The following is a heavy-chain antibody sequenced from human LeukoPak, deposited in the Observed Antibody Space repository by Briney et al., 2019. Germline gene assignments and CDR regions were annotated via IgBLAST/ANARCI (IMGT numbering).Heavy chain of an antibody. J-gene: IGHJ4*02. D-gene: IGHD3-3*01. CDR1: GGSFSGYY. Sequence: PSETLSLTCAVYGGSFSGYYWSWIRQPPGKGLEWIGEINHSGSTNYNPSLKSRVTISVDTSKNQFSLKLGSVTAADTAVYYCARGTIRFFFAYWGQGTLVTVSS. CDR2: INHSGST. CDR3: ARGTIRFFFAY. V-gene: IGHV4-34*01.